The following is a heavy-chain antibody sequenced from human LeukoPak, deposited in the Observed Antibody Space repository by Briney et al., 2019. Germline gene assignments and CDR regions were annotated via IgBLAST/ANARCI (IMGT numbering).Heavy chain of an antibody. CDR3: ARHEATYYDFWSGYYSTTAPGSFDY. Sequence: SETLSLTCTVCGGSISSSSYYWGWIRQPPGKGLEWIGSIYYSGSTYYNPSLKSRVTISVDTSKNQFSLKLSSVTAADTAVYYCARHEATYYDFWSGYYSTTAPGSFDYWGQGTLVTVSS. CDR1: GGSISSSSYY. V-gene: IGHV4-39*01. D-gene: IGHD3-3*01. J-gene: IGHJ4*02. CDR2: IYYSGST.